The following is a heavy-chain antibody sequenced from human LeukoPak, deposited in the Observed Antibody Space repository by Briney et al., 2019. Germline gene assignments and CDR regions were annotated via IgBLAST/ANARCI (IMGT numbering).Heavy chain of an antibody. CDR1: GFTFDDYG. V-gene: IGHV4-38-2*01. CDR2: IYHSGST. CDR3: ARYIVSYPHDAFDI. D-gene: IGHD1-26*01. J-gene: IGHJ3*02. Sequence: GSLRLSCAASGFTFDDYGMSWVRQAPGKGLEWIGSIYHSGSTYYNPSLKSRVTMSVDTSKNQFSLKLSSVTAADTAFYYCARYIVSYPHDAFDIWGQGTMVTVSS.